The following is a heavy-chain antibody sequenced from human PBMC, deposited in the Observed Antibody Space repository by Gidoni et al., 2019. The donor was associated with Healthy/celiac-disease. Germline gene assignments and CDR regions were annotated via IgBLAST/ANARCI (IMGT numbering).Heavy chain of an antibody. J-gene: IGHJ4*02. Sequence: QVQLQESGPGLVKPSETLSLTCTASAGSLSSYYWSWIRQPAGKGLEWIGRIYTSGSTNYNPSLKSRVTMSVDTSKNQFSLKLSSVTAADTAVYYCAGYCSSTSCQASDYWGQGTLVTVSS. CDR3: AGYCSSTSCQASDY. V-gene: IGHV4-4*07. CDR1: AGSLSSYY. CDR2: IYTSGST. D-gene: IGHD2-2*01.